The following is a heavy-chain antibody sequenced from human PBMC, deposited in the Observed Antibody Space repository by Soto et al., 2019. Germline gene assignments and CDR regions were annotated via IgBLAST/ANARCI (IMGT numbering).Heavy chain of an antibody. V-gene: IGHV1-18*01. J-gene: IGHJ5*02. D-gene: IGHD3-10*01. CDR3: ARGVGSGSYYNQNNWFAP. CDR2: TNVYNGNT. Sequence: QVQLVQSGGEVKKPGASVKVSCKASGYTFTNYGISWVRQAPGQGLEWMGWTNVYNGNTKYAQKVQGRVTMTTSTPTXTXXLELRSLRADDPAEYYCARGVGSGSYYNQNNWFAPWGHGTLVTVSS. CDR1: GYTFTNYG.